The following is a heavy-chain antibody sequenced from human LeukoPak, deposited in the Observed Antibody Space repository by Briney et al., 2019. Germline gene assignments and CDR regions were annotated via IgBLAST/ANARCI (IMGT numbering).Heavy chain of an antibody. V-gene: IGHV3-43*01. Sequence: GGSLRLSCAASGFTFDDYTMHWVRQASGKGLEWVSLINWDGGNTYYADSVKGRFTISRDNSKNSLYLQMNSLRTEDTALYYCAKAASEGYSDYWGQGTLVTVSS. J-gene: IGHJ4*02. CDR3: AKAASEGYSDY. D-gene: IGHD5-18*01. CDR2: INWDGGNT. CDR1: GFTFDDYT.